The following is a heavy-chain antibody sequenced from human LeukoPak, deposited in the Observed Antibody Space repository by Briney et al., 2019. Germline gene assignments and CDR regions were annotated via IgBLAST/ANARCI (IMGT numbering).Heavy chain of an antibody. Sequence: GGSLRLSCAASGFTFDDYAMHWVRQAPGKGLEWVSGISWNSGSIGYADSVKGRFTISRDNAKNSLYLQMNSLRAEDTALYYCAKDLGKGRDGYNFIEYDAFDIWGQGTMVTVSS. V-gene: IGHV3-9*01. CDR1: GFTFDDYA. CDR2: ISWNSGSI. D-gene: IGHD5-24*01. CDR3: AKDLGKGRDGYNFIEYDAFDI. J-gene: IGHJ3*02.